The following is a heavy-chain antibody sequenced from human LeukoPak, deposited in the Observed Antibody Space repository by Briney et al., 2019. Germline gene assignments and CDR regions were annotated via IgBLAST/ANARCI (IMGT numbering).Heavy chain of an antibody. V-gene: IGHV1-2*04. Sequence: GASVKVSCKASGYTFTGYYMHWVRQAPGQGLEWMGWINPNSGGTNYAQKFQGWVTMTRDTSISTAYMELSRLRSDDTAVYYCARAGTPRTYYYDSSGYYHFDYWGQGTLVTVSS. D-gene: IGHD3-22*01. CDR3: ARAGTPRTYYYDSSGYYHFDY. CDR1: GYTFTGYY. CDR2: INPNSGGT. J-gene: IGHJ4*02.